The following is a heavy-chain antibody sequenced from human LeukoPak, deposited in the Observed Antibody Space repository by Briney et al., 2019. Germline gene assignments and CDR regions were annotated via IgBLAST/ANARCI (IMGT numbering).Heavy chain of an antibody. CDR2: ISGSGKT. V-gene: IGHV3-53*01. CDR1: GFTVSSNY. Sequence: GGSLRLSCAASGFTVSSNYMSWVRQAPGQGLEWVSAISGSGKTYYPDSVKGRFTISRDNSKNTLFLLMNGLRAEDTAVYYCAKERDAKGYFDYWGQGTLVTVSS. CDR3: AKERDAKGYFDY. J-gene: IGHJ4*02.